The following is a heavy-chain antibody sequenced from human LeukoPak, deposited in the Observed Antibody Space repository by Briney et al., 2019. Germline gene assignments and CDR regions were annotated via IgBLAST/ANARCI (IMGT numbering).Heavy chain of an antibody. CDR1: GFTFSSYS. J-gene: IGHJ4*02. Sequence: GGSLRLSCAASGFTFSSYSMNWVRQAPGKGLEWVSYISSSSSTIYYADSVKGRFTISRDNAKNSLYLQMNSLRVEDTAVYYCAREIVPGDRYYYDSRGYFDYWGQGTLVTVSS. D-gene: IGHD3-22*01. CDR3: AREIVPGDRYYYDSRGYFDY. V-gene: IGHV3-48*04. CDR2: ISSSSSTI.